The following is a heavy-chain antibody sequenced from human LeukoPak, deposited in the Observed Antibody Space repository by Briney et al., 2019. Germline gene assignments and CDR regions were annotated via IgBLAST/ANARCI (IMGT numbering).Heavy chain of an antibody. J-gene: IGHJ6*02. CDR1: GGSISRYY. CDR3: ARHGNYGNYFYYGMDV. V-gene: IGHV4-59*08. CDR2: IHYSGST. Sequence: PSETLSLTCTVTGGSISRYYWSGIRQPPGKGLEWIGYIHYSGSTNYNPSLKSRVTISVDTSKNEFSLKLSSRTAADTAVYYCARHGNYGNYFYYGMDVWGQGTTVTVSS. D-gene: IGHD3-10*01.